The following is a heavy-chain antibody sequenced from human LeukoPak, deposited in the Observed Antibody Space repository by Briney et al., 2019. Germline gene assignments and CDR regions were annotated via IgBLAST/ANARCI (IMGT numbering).Heavy chain of an antibody. CDR2: ISGSGGDT. V-gene: IGHV3-23*01. CDR1: GFTYSSYA. D-gene: IGHD4-17*01. Sequence: PGGSLRLSCAASGFTYSSYAMSWVRQAPGKGLEWVSSISGSGGDTYYADSVKGRFTISRDNSKNTLYLQMNSLRAEDTAVYYCAKTTSTVTTSKFDYWGQGTLVTVSS. J-gene: IGHJ4*02. CDR3: AKTTSTVTTSKFDY.